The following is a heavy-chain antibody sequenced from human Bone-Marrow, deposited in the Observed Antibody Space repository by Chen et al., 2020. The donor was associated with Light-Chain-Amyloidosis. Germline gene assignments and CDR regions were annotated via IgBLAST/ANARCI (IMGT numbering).Heavy chain of an antibody. CDR3: ASRYCTGDRCRSSSWVCFDC. J-gene: IGHJ4*02. V-gene: IGHV3-7*03. CDR1: GFIFSNYW. CDR2: IGQDGSGK. Sequence: DVQLVESGGGLVQSGGSLRLSCAASGFIFSNYWMTWVRQAPGKGLEWVANIGQDGSGKNYVDSVKGRFTISRDNAKNSLYLQMNDLRAEDTAVYYCASRYCTGDRCRSSSWVCFDCWGQGTTVTVSS. D-gene: IGHD2-8*02.